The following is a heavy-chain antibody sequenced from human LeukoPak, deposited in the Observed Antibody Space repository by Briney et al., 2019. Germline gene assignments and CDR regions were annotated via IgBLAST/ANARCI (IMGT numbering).Heavy chain of an antibody. J-gene: IGHJ6*03. D-gene: IGHD3-10*01. CDR1: GSTFTSSA. CDR2: IVVGSGNT. Sequence: ASVKVSCKASGSTFTSSAMQWVRQARGQRLEWIGWIVVGSGNTNYAQKFQGRVTMTRNTSISTAYMELSSLRSEDTAVYYCARAVLNGSGSYYILGFDYYYYYYMDVWGKGTTVTISS. CDR3: ARAVLNGSGSYYILGFDYYYYYYMDV. V-gene: IGHV1-58*02.